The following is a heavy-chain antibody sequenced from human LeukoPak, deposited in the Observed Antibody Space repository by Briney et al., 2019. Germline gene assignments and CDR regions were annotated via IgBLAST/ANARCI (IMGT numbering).Heavy chain of an antibody. J-gene: IGHJ4*02. Sequence: SGTLSLTCAVSGGSISSSNWWSWVRQPPGKGLEWIGEIYHSGSTNYNPSLKSRVTISVDKSKNQFSLKLSSVTAADTAVYYCARLTYYYGSGTYYNPVFDYWGQGTLVTVSS. CDR3: ARLTYYYGSGTYYNPVFDY. CDR1: GGSISSSNW. CDR2: IYHSGST. V-gene: IGHV4-4*02. D-gene: IGHD3-10*01.